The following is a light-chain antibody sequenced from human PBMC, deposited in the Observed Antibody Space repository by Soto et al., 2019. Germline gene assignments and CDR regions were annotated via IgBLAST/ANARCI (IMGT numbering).Light chain of an antibody. CDR1: QSISSY. CDR2: AAS. Sequence: DIQMTQSPSSLSASVGDRVTITCRASQSISSYLNWYQQKPGEAPKMLIYAASTLYGGVPSRFSGSGSGTDCALTITSLQAEDVATYYCQQLRMYPSTFGGGTKVDIK. CDR3: QQLRMYPST. V-gene: IGKV1-39*01. J-gene: IGKJ4*01.